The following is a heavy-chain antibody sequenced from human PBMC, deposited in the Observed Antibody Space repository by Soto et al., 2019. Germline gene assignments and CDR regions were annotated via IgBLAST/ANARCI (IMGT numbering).Heavy chain of an antibody. CDR2: IYSGGST. V-gene: IGHV3-53*04. CDR3: ALVYYYYYLDV. CDR1: GFTVSSNY. J-gene: IGHJ6*03. Sequence: PVGSLRLSCAASGFTVSSNYMSWVRQAPGKGLEWVSVIYSGGSTYCADSVKGRFTISRHNSKNTLYLQMNSLRAEDTAVYYCALVYYYYYLDVWGKGTTVTVSS.